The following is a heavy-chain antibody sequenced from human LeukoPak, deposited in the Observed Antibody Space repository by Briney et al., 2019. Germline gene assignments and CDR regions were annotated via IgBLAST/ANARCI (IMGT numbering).Heavy chain of an antibody. CDR2: INHSGST. CDR1: GGSFSGYY. Sequence: SETLSLTCAVYGGSFSGYYWSWIRQPPGKGLEWIGEINHSGSTNYNPSLKSRVTISVDTSKNQFSLKLSSVTAADTAVYYCASGDYHSEDYWGQGTLVTVSS. J-gene: IGHJ4*02. CDR3: ASGDYHSEDY. V-gene: IGHV4-34*01. D-gene: IGHD4-11*01.